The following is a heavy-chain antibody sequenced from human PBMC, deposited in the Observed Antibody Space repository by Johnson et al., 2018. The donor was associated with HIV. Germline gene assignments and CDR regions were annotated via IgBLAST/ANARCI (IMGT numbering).Heavy chain of an antibody. Sequence: VQLVESGGGLVQPGGSLRLSCSASGFSVSSKYMSWVRQAPGKGLEWVSVIRGSGGSTFYADSVKGRFTISRDNAKNSLYLQMNSLRAEDTAVYYCAGWYGSGSGDAFDIWGQGTMVTVSS. CDR2: IRGSGGST. CDR1: GFSVSSKY. D-gene: IGHD3-10*01. CDR3: AGWYGSGSGDAFDI. V-gene: IGHV3-66*01. J-gene: IGHJ3*02.